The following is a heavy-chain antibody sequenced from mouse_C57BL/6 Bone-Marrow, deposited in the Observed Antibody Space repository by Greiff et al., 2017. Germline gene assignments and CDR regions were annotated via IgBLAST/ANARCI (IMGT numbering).Heavy chain of an antibody. D-gene: IGHD2-14*01. J-gene: IGHJ3*01. CDR1: GYTFTSYW. CDR3: ARRRQYDEEFAY. Sequence: QVQLQQPGAELVRPGTSVKLSCKASGYTFTSYWMHWVKQRPGQGLEWIGVIDPSDSYTNYNQKFKGKATLTVDTSSSTAYMQLSSLTSEDAAVYDCARRRQYDEEFAYGGQGTLVTVSA. CDR2: IDPSDSYT. V-gene: IGHV1-59*01.